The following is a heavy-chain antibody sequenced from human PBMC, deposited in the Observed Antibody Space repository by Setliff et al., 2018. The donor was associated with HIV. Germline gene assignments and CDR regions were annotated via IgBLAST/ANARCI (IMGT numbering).Heavy chain of an antibody. J-gene: IGHJ1*01. CDR2: INPNTGGT. D-gene: IGHD1-26*01. CDR3: ARGGGIIDHGEEYFQH. CDR1: GFTFTAYY. Sequence: ASVKVSCKASGFTFTAYYLHWVRQAPGQGLEWMGRINPNTGGTNYAQKFQGRVTMTRDTSITTAYMEMTTLTSDDTVVYYCARGGGIIDHGEEYFQHWGQSTLVTVSS. V-gene: IGHV1-2*05.